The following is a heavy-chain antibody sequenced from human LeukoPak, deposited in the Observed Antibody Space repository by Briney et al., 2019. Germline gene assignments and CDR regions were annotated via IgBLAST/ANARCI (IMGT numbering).Heavy chain of an antibody. CDR2: ISYDGSNK. D-gene: IGHD1-26*01. J-gene: IGHJ4*02. CDR1: GFTFSSYA. CDR3: TGATDFDY. Sequence: GGSLRLSCAASGFTFSSYAMHWVRQAPGKGLEWVAVISYDGSNKYYADSVKGRFTISRDNSKNTLYLQMNSLRAVDTAVYYCTGATDFDYWGQGTLVTVSS. V-gene: IGHV3-30-3*01.